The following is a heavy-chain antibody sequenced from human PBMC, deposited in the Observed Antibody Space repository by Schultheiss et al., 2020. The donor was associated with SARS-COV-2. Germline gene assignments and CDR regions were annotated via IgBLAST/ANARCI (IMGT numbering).Heavy chain of an antibody. D-gene: IGHD2-15*01. CDR1: GGSFSTYT. J-gene: IGHJ4*02. CDR3: AADDMVAGT. V-gene: IGHV1-69*13. Sequence: SVKVSCKVSGGSFSTYTINWVRQAPGQGLEWMGGIFPVFGTPHYAQSFQGRVTITADESTSTAYMELSSLRSDDTAIYYCAADDMVAGTWGQGTPVTVSS. CDR2: IFPVFGTP.